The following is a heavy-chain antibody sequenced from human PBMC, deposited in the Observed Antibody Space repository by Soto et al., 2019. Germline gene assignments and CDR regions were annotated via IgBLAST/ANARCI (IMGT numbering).Heavy chain of an antibody. CDR3: ARRAHGYPTNWFDP. Sequence: QLQLQESGPGLVKPSETLSLACSVSGGSISSSGYYWGWIRQPPGKGLEWIGSIYYSGITHYNPALKSRATISVDTSQNPFSLKLSSVTAADTAVYYCARRAHGYPTNWFDPWGQGTLVSVSS. CDR2: IYYSGIT. CDR1: GGSISSSGYY. J-gene: IGHJ5*02. D-gene: IGHD5-18*01. V-gene: IGHV4-39*01.